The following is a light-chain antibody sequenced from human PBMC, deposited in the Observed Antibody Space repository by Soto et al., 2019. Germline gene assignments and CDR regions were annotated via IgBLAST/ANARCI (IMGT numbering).Light chain of an antibody. CDR2: EVR. CDR3: SSYTSSSTHV. CDR1: GSDVGAYNY. V-gene: IGLV2-14*01. Sequence: QSALTQPASVSGSPGQSITISCTGTGSDVGAYNYVSWYQQHPDKAPKLMIYEVRNRPSGVSNRFSGSKSGNTASLTISGLQVDDEADYWCSSYTSSSTHVFGSGTKVTVL. J-gene: IGLJ1*01.